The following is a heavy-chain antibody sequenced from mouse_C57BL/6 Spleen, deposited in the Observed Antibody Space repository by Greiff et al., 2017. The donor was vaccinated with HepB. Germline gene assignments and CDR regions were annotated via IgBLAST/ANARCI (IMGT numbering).Heavy chain of an antibody. Sequence: VQLQESGPELVKPGASVKISCKASGYAFSSSWMNWVKQRPGKGLEWIGRIYPGGGATNYNGKFKGKATLNADKSTSTAYMQLSSLTSEDSAVYCCARDYYGSSAFAYRGQGTLVTVSA. J-gene: IGHJ3*01. CDR1: GYAFSSSW. CDR2: IYPGGGAT. V-gene: IGHV1-82*01. D-gene: IGHD1-1*01. CDR3: ARDYYGSSAFAY.